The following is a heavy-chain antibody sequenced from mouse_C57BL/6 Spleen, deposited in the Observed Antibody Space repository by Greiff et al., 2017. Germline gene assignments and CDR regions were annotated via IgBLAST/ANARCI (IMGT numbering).Heavy chain of an antibody. V-gene: IGHV3-6*01. J-gene: IGHJ1*03. D-gene: IGHD2-4*01. CDR3: ARVDYYWYFDV. CDR2: ISYDGSN. Sequence: LMESGPGLVKPSQSLSLTCSVTGYSITSGYYWNWIRQFPGNKLEWMGYISYDGSNNYNPSLKNRISITRDTSKNQFFLKLNSVTTEDTATYYCARVDYYWYFDVCGTGTTVTVSS. CDR1: GYSITSGYY.